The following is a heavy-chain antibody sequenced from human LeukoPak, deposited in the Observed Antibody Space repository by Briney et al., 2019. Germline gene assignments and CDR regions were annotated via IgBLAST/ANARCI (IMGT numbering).Heavy chain of an antibody. V-gene: IGHV3-23*01. CDR2: ISGSGGST. Sequence: PGGSLRLSCAASGCTFSSDAMSWVCQPPGKGLELVSTISGSGGSTYYADSVKGRFTISRDNSKNTLYLQMNSLRAEDTAVYYCAKTHYYGSGSYYIADYWGQGTLVTVSS. J-gene: IGHJ4*02. CDR1: GCTFSSDA. CDR3: AKTHYYGSGSYYIADY. D-gene: IGHD3-10*01.